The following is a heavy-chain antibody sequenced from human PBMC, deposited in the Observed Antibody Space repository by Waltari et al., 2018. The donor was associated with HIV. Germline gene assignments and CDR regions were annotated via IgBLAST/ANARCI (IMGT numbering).Heavy chain of an antibody. V-gene: IGHV5-51*03. D-gene: IGHD6-19*01. CDR1: GYRFTTYW. CDR3: ARRSGGPTRNLDY. J-gene: IGHJ4*02. Sequence: EVQLVQSGAEVKKPGESLKISCKGSGYRFTTYWIGWVRQLPGKGLEWMGLIYPGDSDTRYSPSFHGQVTISADKSISTAYLQWSSLKASDTAMYYCARRSGGPTRNLDYWGQGTLVIVSS. CDR2: IYPGDSDT.